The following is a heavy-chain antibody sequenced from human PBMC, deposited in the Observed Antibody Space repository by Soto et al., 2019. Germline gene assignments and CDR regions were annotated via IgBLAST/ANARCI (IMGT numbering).Heavy chain of an antibody. V-gene: IGHV4-4*02. J-gene: IGHJ4*02. CDR3: ASNIWEWLVSTVEEFDY. D-gene: IGHD6-19*01. CDR1: GGSISSSNW. Sequence: SETLSLTCAVSGGSISSSNWWSWVRQPPGKGLEWIGEIYHSGSTNYNPSLKSRVTISVDKSKNQFSLKLSSVTAADTAVYYCASNIWEWLVSTVEEFDYWGQGTLVTVS. CDR2: IYHSGST.